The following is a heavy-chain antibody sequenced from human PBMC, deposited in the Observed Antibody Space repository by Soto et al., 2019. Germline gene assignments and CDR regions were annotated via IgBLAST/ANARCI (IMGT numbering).Heavy chain of an antibody. J-gene: IGHJ4*02. CDR1: GFTFDDYA. Sequence: EVKLVESGGGLVQPGRSLRLSCAASGFTFDDYAMHWVRQAPGKGLEWVSGISWNSGSIGYADSVKGRFTISRDNAKNSLYLQMNSLKTEDTAVYYCTSALRYSSSKTVDYWGQGTLVTVSS. CDR3: TSALRYSSSKTVDY. D-gene: IGHD6-6*01. V-gene: IGHV3-9*01. CDR2: ISWNSGSI.